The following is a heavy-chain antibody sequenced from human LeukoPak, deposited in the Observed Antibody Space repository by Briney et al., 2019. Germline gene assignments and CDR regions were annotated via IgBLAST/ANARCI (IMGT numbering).Heavy chain of an antibody. V-gene: IGHV1-8*01. CDR2: MNPNSGNT. D-gene: IGHD1-14*01. CDR3: ARGRYPYRRPYDAFDI. J-gene: IGHJ3*02. CDR1: GYTFTSYD. Sequence: GASVKVSCKASGYTFTSYDINWVRQATGQGLEWMGWMNPNSGNTGYAQKFQGRVTITRNTSISTAYMELSSLRSEDTAVYYCARGRYPYRRPYDAFDIWGQGTMVTVSS.